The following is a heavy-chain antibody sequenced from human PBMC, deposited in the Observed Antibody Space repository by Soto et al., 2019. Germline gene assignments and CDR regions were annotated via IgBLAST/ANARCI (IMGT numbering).Heavy chain of an antibody. J-gene: IGHJ6*02. CDR1: GGSISSNY. CDR3: ARGPYYYYYGLDV. CDR2: IYYSGNT. Sequence: SETLSLTCIVSGGSISSNYWSWIRQPPGKGLEWIGYIYYSGNTNYNPSLKSRVIISIDTSKNHFFLKLSSVTAADAAVYYCARGPYYYYYGLDVWGQGTTVTVSS. V-gene: IGHV4-59*01.